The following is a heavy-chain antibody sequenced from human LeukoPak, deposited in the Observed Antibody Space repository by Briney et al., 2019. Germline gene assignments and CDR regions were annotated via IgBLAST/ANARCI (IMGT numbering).Heavy chain of an antibody. CDR1: GGSISSSSYY. CDR2: IYYSGST. Sequence: PSETLSLTCTVSGGSISSSSYYWGWIRQPPGKGLEWIGSIYYSGSTYYNPSLKSRVTISVDTSKNQFSLKLSSVTAADTAVYYCARGHYYDSSGYPVFDYWGQGTLVNVSS. CDR3: ARGHYYDSSGYPVFDY. J-gene: IGHJ4*02. D-gene: IGHD3-22*01. V-gene: IGHV4-39*07.